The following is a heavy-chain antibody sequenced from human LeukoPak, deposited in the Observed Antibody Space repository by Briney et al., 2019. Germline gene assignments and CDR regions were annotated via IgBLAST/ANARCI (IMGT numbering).Heavy chain of an antibody. CDR2: ISGSGATT. Sequence: PGGSLRLSCAASGLTFSSYAMSWVRQAPGKGLEWVSAISGSGATTNYADSMKGRFTISRDNSKNTLHLQMNSLRAEDTAVYYCAKETRRGYSYGYVDYWGQGTLVTVSS. D-gene: IGHD5-18*01. J-gene: IGHJ4*02. CDR1: GLTFSSYA. CDR3: AKETRRGYSYGYVDY. V-gene: IGHV3-23*01.